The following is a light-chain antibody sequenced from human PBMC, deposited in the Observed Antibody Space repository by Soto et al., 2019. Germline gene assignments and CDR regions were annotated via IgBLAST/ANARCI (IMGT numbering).Light chain of an antibody. J-gene: IGKJ4*01. CDR2: GAS. Sequence: EIVFTQSPGTLSLSPGERAPLSCRASQSVSSSYLAWYQQKPGQAPRLLIYGASSRATGIPDRFSGSGSGTDFTLTISRLEPEDFAVYYCQQYGSSPPLTFGGGTKVDIK. V-gene: IGKV3-20*01. CDR3: QQYGSSPPLT. CDR1: QSVSSSY.